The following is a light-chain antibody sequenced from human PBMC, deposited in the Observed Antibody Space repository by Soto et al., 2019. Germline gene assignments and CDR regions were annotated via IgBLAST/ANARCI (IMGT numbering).Light chain of an antibody. CDR3: IQDYNYPWT. J-gene: IGKJ1*01. V-gene: IGKV1-6*01. CDR1: QSISSY. CDR2: AAS. Sequence: IQMTQSPSSLSASVGDRVTITCRASQSISSYLNWYQQKPGKAPKLLIYAASSLQSGVQSRFSGSGSGTDFTLTIRSLQPEDFATYYCIQDYNYPWTVGQGTKVDI.